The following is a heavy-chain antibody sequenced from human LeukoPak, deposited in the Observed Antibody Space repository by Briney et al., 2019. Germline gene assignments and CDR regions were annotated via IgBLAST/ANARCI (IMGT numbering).Heavy chain of an antibody. CDR3: ARVKKWERPYYTDV. V-gene: IGHV4-59*11. D-gene: IGHD1-26*01. CDR1: GGSISSHY. J-gene: IGHJ6*03. CDR2: IYYSGST. Sequence: SETLSLTCTVSGGSISSHYWSWIRQPPGKGLEWIGYIYYSGSTNYNPSLKSRVTISVDTSKNQFSLKLSSVTAADTAVYYCARVKKWERPYYTDVWGKGTTVTVSS.